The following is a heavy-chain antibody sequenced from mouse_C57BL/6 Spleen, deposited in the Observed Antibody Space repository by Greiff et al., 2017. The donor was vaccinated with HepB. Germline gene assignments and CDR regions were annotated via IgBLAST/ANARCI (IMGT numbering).Heavy chain of an antibody. CDR1: GYTFTDHT. D-gene: IGHD4-1*01. CDR2: IYPRDGIT. J-gene: IGHJ1*03. Sequence: VQLQQSDAELVKPGASVKISCKVSGYTFTDHTIHWMKQRPEQGLEWIGYIYPRDGITKYNEKFKGKATLTADKSSSTAYMQLNSLTSEDSAVYFCARTGLYWDWYFDVWGTGTTVTVSS. V-gene: IGHV1-78*01. CDR3: ARTGLYWDWYFDV.